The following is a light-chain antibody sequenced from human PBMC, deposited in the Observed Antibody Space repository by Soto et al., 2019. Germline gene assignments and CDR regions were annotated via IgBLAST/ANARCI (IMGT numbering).Light chain of an antibody. J-gene: IGKJ1*01. CDR1: QNLSSGY. Sequence: EIVLTQSPGTLSLSPGERATLSCRASQNLSSGYLAWYQQKPGQAPRLLIYAASSRATGIPDRFSGSGSGTEFSLTISRLQPEDFAVYYCQQYDTLPRTFGQGTQVE. CDR2: AAS. V-gene: IGKV3-20*01. CDR3: QQYDTLPRT.